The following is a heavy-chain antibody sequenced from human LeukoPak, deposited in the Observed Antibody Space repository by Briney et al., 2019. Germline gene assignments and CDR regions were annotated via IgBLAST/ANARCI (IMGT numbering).Heavy chain of an antibody. V-gene: IGHV3-74*01. CDR3: ARERPDGMDYVWGSYPYYFDY. CDR2: INSDGSST. J-gene: IGHJ4*02. CDR1: GFTFSSYW. Sequence: GGSLRLSCAASGFTFSSYWMHWVRQAPGKGLVWVSRINSDGSSTSYADSVKGRFTISRDNAKNTLYLQMNSLGAEDTAVYYCARERPDGMDYVWGSYPYYFDYWGQGTLVTVSS. D-gene: IGHD3-16*01.